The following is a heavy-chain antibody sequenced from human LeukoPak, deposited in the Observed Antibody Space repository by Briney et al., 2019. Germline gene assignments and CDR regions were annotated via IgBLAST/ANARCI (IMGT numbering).Heavy chain of an antibody. CDR2: INTDGSRT. Sequence: PGGSLTLSCAASGFTFNNYWMHWVRQVPGKGLVWVARINTDGSRTTYADSVKGRFTISRDNAKDTVYLQMNSLRAEDTAVYYCARDRRELGINAFGIWGQGTMVTVSS. J-gene: IGHJ3*02. CDR3: ARDRRELGINAFGI. CDR1: GFTFNNYW. D-gene: IGHD7-27*01. V-gene: IGHV3-74*03.